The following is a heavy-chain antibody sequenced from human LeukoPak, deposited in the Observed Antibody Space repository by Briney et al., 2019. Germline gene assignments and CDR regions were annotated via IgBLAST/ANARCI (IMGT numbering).Heavy chain of an antibody. CDR1: GASISTYF. D-gene: IGHD6-19*01. V-gene: IGHV4-59*01. J-gene: IGHJ4*02. CDR2: ISYSGTT. CDR3: ASAARYSVWGSFDY. Sequence: SEALSLTCIVSGASISTYFWSWIRQPPGKGLEWVGYISYSGTTNYNPSLNSRVTMSLDPPKNQLSLRRSPVTAADTPLYFSASAARYSVWGSFDYCGQGFLGTASS.